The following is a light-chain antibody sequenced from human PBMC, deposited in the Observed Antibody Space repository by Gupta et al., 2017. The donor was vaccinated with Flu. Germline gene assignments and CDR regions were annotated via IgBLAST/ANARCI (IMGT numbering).Light chain of an antibody. CDR1: QSVSSY. CDR2: DAY. V-gene: IGKV3-11*01. J-gene: IGKJ1*01. Sequence: EIVLTHSPAPLSLSPGERATLSCRASQSVSSYLAWYQQKPGQAPRLLIYDAYNRATGTPARCSGSGSGTDFTLTISSLEPEDFAVYYCQQRRNWPRTFGQGTKVDIK. CDR3: QQRRNWPRT.